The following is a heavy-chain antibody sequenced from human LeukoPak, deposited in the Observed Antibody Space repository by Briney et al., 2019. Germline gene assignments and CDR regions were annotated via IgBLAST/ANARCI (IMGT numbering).Heavy chain of an antibody. D-gene: IGHD3-10*01. CDR2: ISAYNGNT. Sequence: SVKVSCKASGYTFTSYGISWVRQAPGQGLGWMGWISAYNGNTNYAQKLQGRVTMTTDTSTSTAYMELRSLRSDDTAVYYCARFRRDSMVRSDAFDIWGQGTMVTVSS. J-gene: IGHJ3*02. CDR1: GYTFTSYG. CDR3: ARFRRDSMVRSDAFDI. V-gene: IGHV1-18*01.